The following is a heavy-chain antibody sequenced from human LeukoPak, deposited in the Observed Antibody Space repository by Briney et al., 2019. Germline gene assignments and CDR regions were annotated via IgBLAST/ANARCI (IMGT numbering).Heavy chain of an antibody. V-gene: IGHV3-30*18. J-gene: IGHJ4*02. CDR1: GFTFSSYG. D-gene: IGHD6-13*01. CDR3: AKQVKPWQQLVPKPPDY. Sequence: GGSLRLSCAASGFTFSSYGMHWVRQAPGKGLEWVAVISYDGSNKYYADSVKGRFTISRDNSKNTLYLQMNSLRAEDTAVYYCAKQVKPWQQLVPKPPDYWGQGTLVTVSS. CDR2: ISYDGSNK.